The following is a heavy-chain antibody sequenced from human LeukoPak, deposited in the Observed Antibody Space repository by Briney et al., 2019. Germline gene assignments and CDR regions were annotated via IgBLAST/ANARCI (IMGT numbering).Heavy chain of an antibody. J-gene: IGHJ4*02. CDR3: ARDYDSYDPQYYFDY. CDR1: GFTFSSYA. D-gene: IGHD3-9*01. V-gene: IGHV3-30-3*01. Sequence: GGSLRLSCAASGFTFSSYAMHWVRQAPGKGLEWVAVISYDGSNKYYADSVKGRFTISRDNSKNTLYLQMNSLRAEDTAVYYCARDYDSYDPQYYFDYWGQGTLVTVSS. CDR2: ISYDGSNK.